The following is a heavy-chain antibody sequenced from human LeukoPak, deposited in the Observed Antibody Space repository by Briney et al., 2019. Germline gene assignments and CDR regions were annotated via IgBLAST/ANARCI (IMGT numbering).Heavy chain of an antibody. V-gene: IGHV4-39*07. Sequence: PSETLSLTCTVSGGSISSSNYYWGWIRQPPGKGLEWIGSIYYSGSTYYSPSLKSRVTISVDTSKNQFSLKLSSVTAADTAVYYCAKVSSSWYWGYFDYWGQGTLVTVSS. CDR3: AKVSSSWYWGYFDY. CDR1: GGSISSSNYY. D-gene: IGHD6-13*01. CDR2: IYYSGST. J-gene: IGHJ4*02.